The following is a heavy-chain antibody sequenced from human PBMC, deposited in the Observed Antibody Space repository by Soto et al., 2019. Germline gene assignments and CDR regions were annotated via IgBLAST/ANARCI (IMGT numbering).Heavy chain of an antibody. Sequence: GGVLRLSCAASGFTFSSYSMSWVRQAPGKGPEWVSAISGSGGSTYYADSVKGRFTISRDNSKNTLYLQMNSLRAEDTAVYYCAKDPNFVVVPQRPGDLFACWGQGTVVTVSS. CDR1: GFTFSSYS. CDR2: ISGSGGST. V-gene: IGHV3-23*01. J-gene: IGHJ4*02. CDR3: AKDPNFVVVPQRPGDLFAC. D-gene: IGHD2-15*01.